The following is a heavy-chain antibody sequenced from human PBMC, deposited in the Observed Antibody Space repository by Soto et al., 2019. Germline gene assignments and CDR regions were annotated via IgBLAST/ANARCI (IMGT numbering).Heavy chain of an antibody. Sequence: PSETLSLTCTVSGGSISSSSYYWGWIRQPPGKGLEWIGYIYYSGSTKYNPSLKSRVTISVDTSKNQFSLKLSSVTAADTAVYYCARHVGYYSQGEWFDPWGQGTLVTVSS. J-gene: IGHJ5*02. D-gene: IGHD2-15*01. CDR3: ARHVGYYSQGEWFDP. CDR2: IYYSGST. CDR1: GGSISSSSYY. V-gene: IGHV4-61*05.